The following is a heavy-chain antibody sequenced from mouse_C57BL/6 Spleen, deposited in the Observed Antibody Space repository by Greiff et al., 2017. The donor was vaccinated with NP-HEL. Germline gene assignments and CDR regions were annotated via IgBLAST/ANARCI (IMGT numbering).Heavy chain of an antibody. CDR2: IRSKSNNYAT. J-gene: IGHJ3*01. CDR1: GFSFNTYA. Sequence: EVQLQESGGGLVQPKGSLKLSCAASGFSFNTYAMNWVRQAPGKGLEWVARIRSKSNNYATYYADSVKDRFTISRDDSESMLYLQMNNLKTEDTAMYYCVSTTVVAARASWFAYWGQGTLVTVSA. V-gene: IGHV10-1*01. D-gene: IGHD1-1*01. CDR3: VSTTVVAARASWFAY.